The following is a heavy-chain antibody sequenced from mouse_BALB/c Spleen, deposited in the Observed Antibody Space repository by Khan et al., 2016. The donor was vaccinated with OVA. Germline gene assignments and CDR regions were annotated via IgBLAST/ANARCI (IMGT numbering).Heavy chain of an antibody. V-gene: IGHV2-6-7*01. CDR1: GFSLTGYG. CDR3: ARTYYGNYMGAMDY. CDR2: IWGDGST. J-gene: IGHJ4*01. D-gene: IGHD2-10*01. Sequence: QMQLEESGPGLVAPSQSLSITCTVSGFSLTGYGVNWVRQPPGKGLEWLGMIWGDGSTDYNSALKSRLSISKDNSKSQAFLKMNSLQTADTARYYCARTYYGNYMGAMDYWGQGTSVTVSS.